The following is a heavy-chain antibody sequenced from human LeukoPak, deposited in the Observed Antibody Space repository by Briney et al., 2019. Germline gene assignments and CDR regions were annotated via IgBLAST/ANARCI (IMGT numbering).Heavy chain of an antibody. D-gene: IGHD3-9*01. Sequence: SXTLSXTCTVSGGSISSRNYYWGWIRQPPGKGLEWIGSIYYSGSTYYNPSLKSRVTISVDTSKNQFSLKLSSVTAADRAVYYCARXRLVQGPTLNWFDPWGQGTLVTVSS. CDR1: GGSISSRNYY. V-gene: IGHV4-39*07. J-gene: IGHJ5*02. CDR3: ARXRLVQGPTLNWFDP. CDR2: IYYSGST.